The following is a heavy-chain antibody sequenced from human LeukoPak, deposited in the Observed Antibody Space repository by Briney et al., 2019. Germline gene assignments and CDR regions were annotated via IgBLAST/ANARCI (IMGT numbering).Heavy chain of an antibody. CDR3: ARQGYSSGWYYFDY. V-gene: IGHV4-4*07. CDR1: GGSISSYY. D-gene: IGHD6-19*01. J-gene: IGHJ4*02. CDR2: IYTSGST. Sequence: PSETLSLTCTVSGGSISSYYWSWIRQPAGKGLEWIGRIYTSGSTNYNPSLKSRVTMSVDTSKNQFSLKLSSVTAADTAVYYCARQGYSSGWYYFDYWGQGTLVTVSS.